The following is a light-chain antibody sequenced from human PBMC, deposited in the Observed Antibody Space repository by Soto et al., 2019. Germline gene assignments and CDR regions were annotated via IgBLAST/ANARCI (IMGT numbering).Light chain of an antibody. J-gene: IGLJ1*01. Sequence: QSALTQPPSASGSPGQSVTISCTGTSSDVGAYDYVFWYQQHPGKAPKLMIYGINKRPSGVPDRFSGSKSGNTASLPVSGLQAEDEADYYGSSFAGSNNFPYVFGTGTKVTVL. CDR1: SSDVGAYDY. CDR3: SSFAGSNNFPYV. V-gene: IGLV2-8*01. CDR2: GIN.